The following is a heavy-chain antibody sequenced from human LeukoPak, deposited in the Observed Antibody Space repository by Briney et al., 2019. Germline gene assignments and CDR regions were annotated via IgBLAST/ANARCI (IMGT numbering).Heavy chain of an antibody. D-gene: IGHD6-19*01. V-gene: IGHV3-30-3*01. J-gene: IGHJ4*02. Sequence: GRSLRLSCAASGSTFSSYAMHWVREAPGKRLGCGAVISYDGSNKYSADSVKGRSTISRDNSKNTLYLQMNSLRAEDTAVYYCARVPGYSSGWADYWGQGTLVTVSS. CDR3: ARVPGYSSGWADY. CDR2: ISYDGSNK. CDR1: GSTFSSYA.